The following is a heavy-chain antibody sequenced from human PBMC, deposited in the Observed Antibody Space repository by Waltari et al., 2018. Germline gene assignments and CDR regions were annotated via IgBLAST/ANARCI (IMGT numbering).Heavy chain of an antibody. J-gene: IGHJ6*03. D-gene: IGHD3-10*01. CDR2: IIPIFGTA. CDR1: GGTFSSYA. Sequence: QVQLVQSGAEVKKPGSSVKVSCKASGGTFSSYAISWVRQAPGQGLEWMGGIIPIFGTANYAQKFQGRVTITTDESTSTAYMELSSLRSEDTAVYYCARGKGSGSYTPVYYYYYMDVWGKGTTVTVSS. V-gene: IGHV1-69*05. CDR3: ARGKGSGSYTPVYYYYYMDV.